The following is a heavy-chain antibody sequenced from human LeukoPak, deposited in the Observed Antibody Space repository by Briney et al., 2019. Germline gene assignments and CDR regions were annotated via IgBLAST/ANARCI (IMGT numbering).Heavy chain of an antibody. V-gene: IGHV3-15*01. CDR2: VYSKNNGGTT. CDR3: TRGSHTYDCSDFDC. D-gene: IGHD3-22*01. J-gene: IGHJ4*02. CDR1: GFTFSNAR. Sequence: GGSLRLSCAASGFTFSNARMNWVRQAPGKGLEWVGRVYSKNNGGTTEYAAPVKGRFIISRDDSKNMLYLQMNSLKTEDTGVYYCTRGSHTYDCSDFDCWGQGTLVTVSS.